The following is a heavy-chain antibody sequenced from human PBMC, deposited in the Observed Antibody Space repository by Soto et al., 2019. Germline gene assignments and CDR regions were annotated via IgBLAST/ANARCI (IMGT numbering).Heavy chain of an antibody. J-gene: IGHJ4*02. D-gene: IGHD2-15*01. CDR3: AKRQGTGLAAKNFDF. Sequence: GAYLTLSYAASGFTSRNYAMSWVRQAPGKGLRWVSAISGSGGSIYYADSVKGRFSMSRDNSENMLYLQMTNLRAEDTAIYFCAKRQGTGLAAKNFDFWGQGT. CDR1: GFTSRNYA. V-gene: IGHV3-23*01. CDR2: ISGSGGSI.